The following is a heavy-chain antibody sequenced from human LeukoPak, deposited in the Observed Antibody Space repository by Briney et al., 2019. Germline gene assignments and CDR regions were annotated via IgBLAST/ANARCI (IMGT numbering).Heavy chain of an antibody. V-gene: IGHV4-34*01. J-gene: IGHJ5*02. Sequence: PSETLSLTCAVYGGSFSGYYWSWIRQPPGKGLEWIGEINHSGSTNYNPSLKSRVTISVDTSKNQFSLKLSSVTAADTAVYYCARGRPIVLMAYATKKNWFDPWGQGTLVTVSS. CDR2: INHSGST. CDR3: ARGRPIVLMAYATKKNWFDP. D-gene: IGHD2-8*01. CDR1: GGSFSGYY.